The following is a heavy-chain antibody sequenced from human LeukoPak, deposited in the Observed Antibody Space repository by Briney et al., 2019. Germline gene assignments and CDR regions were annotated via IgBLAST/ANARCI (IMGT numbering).Heavy chain of an antibody. Sequence: KPSEILSLTCAVYGGSFSGYYWSWIRQPPGKGLEWIGEINHSGSTNYNPSLKSRVTISVDTSKNQFSLKLSSVTAADTAVYYCAARNTRITIFGVVITEYYFDYWGQGTLVTVSS. D-gene: IGHD3-3*01. CDR2: INHSGST. J-gene: IGHJ4*02. V-gene: IGHV4-34*01. CDR3: AARNTRITIFGVVITEYYFDY. CDR1: GGSFSGYY.